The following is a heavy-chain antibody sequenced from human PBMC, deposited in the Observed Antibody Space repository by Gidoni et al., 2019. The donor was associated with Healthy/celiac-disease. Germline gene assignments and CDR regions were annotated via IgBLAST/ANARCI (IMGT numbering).Heavy chain of an antibody. D-gene: IGHD3-22*01. CDR2: IWYDGSNK. CDR1: GFTFSSYG. CDR3: AREYDSSGYYELHPFDY. Sequence: QVQLVESGGGVVQPGRSLRLSCAASGFTFSSYGMHWVRQAPGKGLEWVAVIWYDGSNKYYADSVKGRFTIARDNSKNTLYLQMNSLRAEDTAVYYCAREYDSSGYYELHPFDYWGQGTLVTVSS. J-gene: IGHJ4*02. V-gene: IGHV3-33*01.